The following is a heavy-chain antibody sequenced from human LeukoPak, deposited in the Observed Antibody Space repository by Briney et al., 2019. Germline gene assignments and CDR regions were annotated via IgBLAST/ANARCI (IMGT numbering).Heavy chain of an antibody. D-gene: IGHD2-15*01. CDR2: IYYSGST. CDR1: GGSISSSSYY. J-gene: IGHJ4*02. CDR3: ARLVSAWWGGVGY. V-gene: IGHV4-39*01. Sequence: SETLSLTCTVSGGSISSSSYYWGWIRQPPGKGLEWIGSIYYSGSTYYNPSLKSRVTISVDTSKNQFSLKPSSVTAADTAVYYCARLVSAWWGGVGYWGQGTLVTVSS.